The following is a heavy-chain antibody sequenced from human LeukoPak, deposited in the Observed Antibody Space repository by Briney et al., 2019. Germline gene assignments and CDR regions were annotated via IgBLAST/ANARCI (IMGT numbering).Heavy chain of an antibody. Sequence: PGGSLRLSCAASGFIFNNYWMSWVRQAPGKGLQWVAHINQDGSEKYYVDSVKGRFTISRDNAKNSVYLQMNSLRADDTAVYYCATSTAYAFDIWGQGTMVTVSS. D-gene: IGHD5/OR15-5a*01. CDR3: ATSTAYAFDI. CDR1: GFIFNNYW. CDR2: INQDGSEK. V-gene: IGHV3-7*05. J-gene: IGHJ3*02.